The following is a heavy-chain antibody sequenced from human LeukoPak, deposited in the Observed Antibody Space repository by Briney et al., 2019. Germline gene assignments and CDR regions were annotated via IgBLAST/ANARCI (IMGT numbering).Heavy chain of an antibody. Sequence: SETLSLTCTVSGGSISSYYWSLIRQPPGKGLEWIGYIYYSGSTNYNHSLKSRVTISVDTSKNQFSLKLSSVTAADTAVYYCARGSDSSSWYTFAFDIWGQGTMVTVSS. J-gene: IGHJ3*02. V-gene: IGHV4-59*01. CDR2: IYYSGST. CDR3: ARGSDSSSWYTFAFDI. CDR1: GGSISSYY. D-gene: IGHD6-13*01.